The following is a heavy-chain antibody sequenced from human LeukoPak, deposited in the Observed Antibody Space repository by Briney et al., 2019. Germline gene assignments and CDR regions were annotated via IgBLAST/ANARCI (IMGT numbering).Heavy chain of an antibody. CDR2: ISSSSSTI. CDR1: GFTFSSYS. J-gene: IGHJ4*02. D-gene: IGHD1-26*01. V-gene: IGHV3-48*01. Sequence: GRSLRLSCAASGFTFSSYSMNWVRQAPGKGLEWVSYISSSSSTIYYADSVKGRFTISRDNAKNSLYLQMNSLRAEDTAVYYCARDRQAGATPPFDYWGQGTLVTVSS. CDR3: ARDRQAGATPPFDY.